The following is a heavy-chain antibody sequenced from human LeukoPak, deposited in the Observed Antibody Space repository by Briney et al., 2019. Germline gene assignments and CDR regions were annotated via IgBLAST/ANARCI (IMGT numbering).Heavy chain of an antibody. J-gene: IGHJ3*02. V-gene: IGHV4-34*01. CDR2: INHSGST. CDR1: GGSFSGYY. CDR3: ASRVTVTNAFDI. D-gene: IGHD4-11*01. Sequence: SETLSLTCAVYGGSFSGYYWSWIRQPPGRGLEWIGEINHSGSTNYNPSLKSRVTISVDTSKNQFSLKLSSVTAADTAVYYCASRVTVTNAFDIWGQGTMVTVSS.